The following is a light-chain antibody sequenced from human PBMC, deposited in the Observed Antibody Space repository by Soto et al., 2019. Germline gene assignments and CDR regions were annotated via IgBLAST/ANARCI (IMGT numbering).Light chain of an antibody. CDR3: QKYGSSVWT. CDR2: DAS. J-gene: IGKJ1*01. Sequence: EIVLTQSPGTLSLSPGERATLSCRASLSVTSNFIAWYQQKPGQSPRLLLYDASNRATGIPDRFSGSGSGTDFSLTISRLEPEDFAVYYCQKYGSSVWTFGQGTKVEI. CDR1: LSVTSNF. V-gene: IGKV3-20*01.